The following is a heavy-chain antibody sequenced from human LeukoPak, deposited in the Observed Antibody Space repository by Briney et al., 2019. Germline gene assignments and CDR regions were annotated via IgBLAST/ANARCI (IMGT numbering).Heavy chain of an antibody. D-gene: IGHD6-13*01. CDR3: ARSYSSSWYEVDY. Sequence: SETLSLTCTVSGGSISSYYWSWIRQPPGKGLEWIGYISYSGSTNYNPSLKSRVTISVDTSKNQFSLKLSSVTAADTAVYYCARSYSSSWYEVDYWGQGTLVTVSS. V-gene: IGHV4-59*08. J-gene: IGHJ4*02. CDR1: GGSISSYY. CDR2: ISYSGST.